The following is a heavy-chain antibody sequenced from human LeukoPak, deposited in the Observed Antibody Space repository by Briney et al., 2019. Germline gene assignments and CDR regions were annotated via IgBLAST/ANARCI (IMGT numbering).Heavy chain of an antibody. Sequence: QPGGSLRLSCAASGLTFSNYAMTWVRQAPGRGLEWLSSITGRGGTSYTDSVKGRFTVYRDNSKNTLYLQMNSLRVGDTALYYCAKDPNGDYVGAFDSWGQGTMVTVSS. D-gene: IGHD4-17*01. V-gene: IGHV3-23*01. CDR3: AKDPNGDYVGAFDS. J-gene: IGHJ3*01. CDR2: ITGRGGT. CDR1: GLTFSNYA.